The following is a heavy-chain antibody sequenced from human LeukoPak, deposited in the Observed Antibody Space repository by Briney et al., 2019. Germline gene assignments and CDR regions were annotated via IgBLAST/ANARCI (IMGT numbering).Heavy chain of an antibody. J-gene: IGHJ4*02. CDR3: ARTYCIGSSCPGVFEY. Sequence: PGGCLRLSCAASGFPFSSYATSWVRQAPGKGLEWVSVVRDSGGRTYSAAAVKGRFTISRDNSKDTLYLQMNSLRAEDTAVYYCARTYCIGSSCPGVFEYWGQGTLVTVSS. V-gene: IGHV3-23*01. CDR2: VRDSGGRT. D-gene: IGHD2-15*01. CDR1: GFPFSSYA.